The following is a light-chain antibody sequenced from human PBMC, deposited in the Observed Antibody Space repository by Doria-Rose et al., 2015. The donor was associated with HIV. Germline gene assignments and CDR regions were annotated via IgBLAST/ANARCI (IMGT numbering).Light chain of an antibody. Sequence: DIRLTQSPESLGMSLGERATLNCKSNQSLLYTSNDYVAWYQQKPGQPTNLLIYWASTRQSGVPARFSGSGSGTDFTLTISSLEAEDVAVYYCQQYYDTPSFGPGTTVDIK. J-gene: IGKJ3*01. CDR2: WAS. V-gene: IGKV4-1*01. CDR1: QSLLYTSNDY. CDR3: QQYYDTPS.